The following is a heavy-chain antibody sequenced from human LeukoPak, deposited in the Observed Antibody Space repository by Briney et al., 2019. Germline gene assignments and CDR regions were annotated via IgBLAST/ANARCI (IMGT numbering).Heavy chain of an antibody. J-gene: IGHJ4*02. D-gene: IGHD3-22*01. CDR1: GGSISSGGYY. CDR3: AALNRFVVIFDY. CDR2: IYYSGST. V-gene: IGHV4-31*03. Sequence: PSQTLSLTCTVSGGSISSGGYYWSWIRQHPGKGLEWIGYIYYSGSTYYNPSLKSRVTISVDTSKNQFSLKLSSVTAADTAVYYCAALNRFVVIFDYWGQGTLVTVS.